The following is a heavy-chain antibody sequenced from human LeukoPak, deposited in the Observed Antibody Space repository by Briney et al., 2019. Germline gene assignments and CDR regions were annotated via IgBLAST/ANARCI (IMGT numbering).Heavy chain of an antibody. J-gene: IGHJ4*02. CDR3: AKDGSRGQWLAY. D-gene: IGHD6-19*01. CDR1: GFTFSSYT. Sequence: PGGSLRLSCAASGFTFSSYTMNWVRQPPGKGLEWVSNIGTSSTTIYYADSVKGRFTISRDNAKNSLYLQMNSLRADDTAVYYCAKDGSRGQWLAYWGQGTLVTVSS. V-gene: IGHV3-48*01. CDR2: IGTSSTTI.